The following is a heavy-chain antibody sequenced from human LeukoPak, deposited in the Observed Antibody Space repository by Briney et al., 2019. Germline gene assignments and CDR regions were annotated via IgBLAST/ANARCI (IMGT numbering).Heavy chain of an antibody. Sequence: PGGSLRLTCAASGFSFSDSAMHWVRQAPAKGQEWVAVISYDGSNKYYADSVKGRFTISRENAKNTLYQQMNSLRAEDTAVYYWAKDSNYVKYYYYGMDVWGQGTTVTVSS. CDR2: ISYDGSNK. D-gene: IGHD4-11*01. J-gene: IGHJ6*02. CDR3: AKDSNYVKYYYYGMDV. CDR1: GFSFSDSA. V-gene: IGHV3-30*04.